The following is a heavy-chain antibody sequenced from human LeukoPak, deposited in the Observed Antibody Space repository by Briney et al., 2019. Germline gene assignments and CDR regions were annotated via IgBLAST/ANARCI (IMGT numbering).Heavy chain of an antibody. D-gene: IGHD3-10*01. CDR2: INAGNGNT. Sequence: ASVKVSCKTSGYAFNNFGITWVRQAPGQGLEWMGWINAGNGNTKYSQKFQGRVTITRDTSASTAYMELSSLRSEDTAVYYCARDRPPADYGSGSLTYWGQGTLVTVSS. CDR3: ARDRPPADYGSGSLTY. CDR1: GYAFNNFG. J-gene: IGHJ4*02. V-gene: IGHV1-3*01.